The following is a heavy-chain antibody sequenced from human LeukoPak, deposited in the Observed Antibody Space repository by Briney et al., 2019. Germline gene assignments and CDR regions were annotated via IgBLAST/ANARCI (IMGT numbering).Heavy chain of an antibody. CDR3: ARVNSGYDF. V-gene: IGHV1-2*02. J-gene: IGHJ4*02. Sequence: ASVKVSCKSSGYMSTAYYIHWLRQAPGQGLEWVGWINPNDGGSRFAQRFQGRVTMTSDTSVITTYMELTGLRSDDTAIFYCARVNSGYDFWGQGTLVAVSS. D-gene: IGHD5-12*01. CDR1: GYMSTAYY. CDR2: INPNDGGS.